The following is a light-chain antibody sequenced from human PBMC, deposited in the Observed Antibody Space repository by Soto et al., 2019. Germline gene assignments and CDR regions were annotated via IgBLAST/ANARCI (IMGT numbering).Light chain of an antibody. CDR3: QQYGRS. Sequence: EIVLTQSPGTLSLSPGERATLSCRASQSVSSSYLAWYQQKPGQAPRLLIYGASSRATGIPDRFSGSGSGTDFTLTISRLEPEDFAVYYCQQYGRSFSPGAKVD. CDR2: GAS. J-gene: IGKJ3*01. V-gene: IGKV3-20*01. CDR1: QSVSSSY.